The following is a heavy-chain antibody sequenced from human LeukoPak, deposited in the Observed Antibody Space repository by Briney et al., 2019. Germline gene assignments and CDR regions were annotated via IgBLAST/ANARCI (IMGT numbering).Heavy chain of an antibody. CDR3: ARERDNWDLDS. J-gene: IGHJ4*02. CDR2: MNPNSGHT. D-gene: IGHD1-20*01. V-gene: IGHV1-8*01. CDR1: AYTFISYD. Sequence: ASVKVSCKASAYTFISYDINWVRQATGQGPEWMGWMNPNSGHTDYAQKFQGRVTMTRDTSINTAYMEPSSLTSEDTAVYYCARERDNWDLDSWGQGTLVTVSS.